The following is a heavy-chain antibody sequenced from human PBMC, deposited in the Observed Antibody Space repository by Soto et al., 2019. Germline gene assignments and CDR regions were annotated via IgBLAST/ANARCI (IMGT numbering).Heavy chain of an antibody. J-gene: IGHJ6*03. Sequence: EVKLVESGGGLVQPGRSLRLSCATSGFIFDDYAMHWVRHAPGKGLEWVSGISWNSGVINYADCVKGRFTTSRDNAKNSLYLQLSMLSSADTATYFCAKDTSGAEVGIMDVWGKGTTVIVSS. CDR2: ISWNSGVI. CDR3: AKDTSGAEVGIMDV. V-gene: IGHV3-9*01. CDR1: GFIFDDYA. D-gene: IGHD1-26*01.